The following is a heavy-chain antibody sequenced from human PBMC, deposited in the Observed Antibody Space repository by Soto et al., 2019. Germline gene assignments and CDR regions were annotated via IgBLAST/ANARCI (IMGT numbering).Heavy chain of an antibody. J-gene: IGHJ4*02. D-gene: IGHD3-10*01. CDR1: GAPISRTGFH. V-gene: IGHV4-39*01. CDR2: IYEAATT. CDR3: ARRGSGHTFDY. Sequence: SETLSLTCAVSGAPISRTGFHWGWIRQPPGQGLEWIGSIYEAATTFYNSSLKSRVTISADTSNNHFSLKLSSVTAADTAVYYCARRGSGHTFDYWGQGTLVTVSS.